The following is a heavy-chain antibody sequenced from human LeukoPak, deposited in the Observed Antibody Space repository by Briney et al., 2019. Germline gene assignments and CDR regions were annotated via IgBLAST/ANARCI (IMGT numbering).Heavy chain of an antibody. J-gene: IGHJ3*02. Sequence: GGSLTLSCAASGFTFSSYSMHWLRPAPGKGLVCVSRINSDGSSTIYADSVKGRFTISRDNAKNTLYLQMNSLRAEDTAVYYCARETVTNHDAFDIWGQGAMVTVSS. CDR1: GFTFSSYS. CDR3: ARETVTNHDAFDI. D-gene: IGHD4-11*01. V-gene: IGHV3-74*01. CDR2: INSDGSST.